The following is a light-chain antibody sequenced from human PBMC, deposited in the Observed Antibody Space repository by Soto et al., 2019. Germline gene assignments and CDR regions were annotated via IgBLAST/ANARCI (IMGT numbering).Light chain of an antibody. V-gene: IGKV3D-15*01. J-gene: IGKJ1*01. CDR2: YAS. Sequence: EVMMTQFPDTVSVTAGETVTLSCGASQSVRTNLAWYQQSPGKAPSLLXHYASTRASDIPARFSGSGSGTNFTLAISSLQSEDFEVYYCQQYAYWPETFGQGTKVDIK. CDR1: QSVRTN. CDR3: QQYAYWPET.